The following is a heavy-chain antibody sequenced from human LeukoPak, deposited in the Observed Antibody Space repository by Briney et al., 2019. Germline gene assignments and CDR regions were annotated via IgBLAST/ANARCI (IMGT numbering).Heavy chain of an antibody. CDR3: ARDKWGQPYRYFDL. V-gene: IGHV4-59*01. CDR1: GGSIRSYF. D-gene: IGHD7-27*01. CDR2: VYYSGRA. J-gene: IGHJ2*01. Sequence: SETLSLTCSVSGGSIRSYFWSWIRQPPRKGLEGIGYVYYSGRANYNPSLQNRVSISVDTSMNQLSLRLTSVSDADTAVYYWARDKWGQPYRYFDLWGRGTLVTVSS.